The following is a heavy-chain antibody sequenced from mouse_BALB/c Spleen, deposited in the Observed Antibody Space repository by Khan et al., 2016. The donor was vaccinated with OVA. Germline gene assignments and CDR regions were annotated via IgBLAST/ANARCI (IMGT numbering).Heavy chain of an antibody. J-gene: IGHJ3*01. V-gene: IGHV1-5*01. CDR1: GYSFTSYL. CDR2: IYPGNNEA. D-gene: IGHD2-12*01. CDR3: TRGGYSSFAY. Sequence: EVQLQESGTVLARPGSSVKMSCKTSGYSFTSYLIHWVKQRPGQGLEWIGDIYPGNNEATYNQKFKDKAKLTADTSASTAYMELSSLTNEDFAVYYCTRGGYSSFAYWGQGTLVTVSA.